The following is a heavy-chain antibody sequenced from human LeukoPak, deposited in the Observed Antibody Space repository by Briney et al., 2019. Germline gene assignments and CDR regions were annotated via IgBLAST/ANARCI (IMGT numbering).Heavy chain of an antibody. CDR2: INPNSGGT. V-gene: IGHV1-2*07. D-gene: IGHD3-16*01. J-gene: IGHJ4*02. CDR1: GYTFIVYY. CDR3: ARGQFGDY. Sequence: ASVKVSFTASGYTFIVYYMHWVRQAPGQGPEWMGWINPNSGGTNYAHKFQGRVTMTRDTSISTAYMELSRLRSDDTAVYYCARGQFGDYWGQGTLVTVSS.